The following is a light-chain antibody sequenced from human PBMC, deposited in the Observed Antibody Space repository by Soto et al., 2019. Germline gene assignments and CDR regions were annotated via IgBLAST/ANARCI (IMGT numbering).Light chain of an antibody. CDR3: QQYNSLWT. CDR2: KAS. V-gene: IGKV1-5*03. Sequence: DIQMTQSPSTLSASVGDRVTITCRASQSISSWLAWYQQQPAKAPKLLIYKASSLESGVPSRFSGSGSGTEFTLTISSLQPDDFATYYCQQYNSLWTFGQGTKVDIK. J-gene: IGKJ1*01. CDR1: QSISSW.